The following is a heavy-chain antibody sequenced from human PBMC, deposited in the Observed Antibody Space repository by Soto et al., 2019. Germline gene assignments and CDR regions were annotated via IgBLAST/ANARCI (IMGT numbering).Heavy chain of an antibody. V-gene: IGHV4-31*02. CDR2: IYYSGST. D-gene: IGHD5-12*01. Sequence: WTWIRQHPGKGLEWIGYIYYSGSTYYNPSLKSRVTISVDTSKNQFSLKLSSVTAADTAVYSCAREPINWGQGTLVTVSS. J-gene: IGHJ4*02. CDR3: AREPIN.